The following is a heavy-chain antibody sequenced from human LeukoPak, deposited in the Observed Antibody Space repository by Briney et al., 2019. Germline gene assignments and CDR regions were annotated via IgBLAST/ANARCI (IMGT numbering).Heavy chain of an antibody. CDR3: ARAPTCLNFDY. V-gene: IGHV4-61*09. D-gene: IGHD3-16*01. CDR1: VGSISIGSYY. Sequence: PSQTLSLTCTVSVGSISIGSYYWSWIRQPAAGGLEWIVDTFTSANTKYSPALTCRVTISVDTSNSQCSVWVISVPAADTAGFYCARAPTCLNFDYWGQGTLVTVSS. CDR2: TFTSANT. J-gene: IGHJ4*02.